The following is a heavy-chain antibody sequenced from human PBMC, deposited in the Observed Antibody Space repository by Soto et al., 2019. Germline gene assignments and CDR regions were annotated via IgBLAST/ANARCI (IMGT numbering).Heavy chain of an antibody. V-gene: IGHV3-33*01. CDR2: IPDDASYQ. Sequence: QVQLVESGGGVVQPGRSLRLSCAASGFIFSNYGMHWVRQAPGKGLEWVAVIPDDASYQYYADSVKGRFTISRDNSKNTLYLQMNNLRGEDTAVYYCVRDDEHPVNGFDNWGQGILVTVSS. CDR1: GFIFSNYG. J-gene: IGHJ4*02. CDR3: VRDDEHPVNGFDN.